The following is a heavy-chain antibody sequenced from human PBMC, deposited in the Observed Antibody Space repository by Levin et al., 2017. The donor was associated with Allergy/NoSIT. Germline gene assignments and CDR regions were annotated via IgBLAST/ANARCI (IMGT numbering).Heavy chain of an antibody. CDR1: PFTFSSYA. CDR3: MRGTYYYGSGSFSSDY. V-gene: IGHV3-30-3*01. D-gene: IGHD3-10*01. CDR2: ISYEANTE. Sequence: GESLKISCAASPFTFSSYAMHWVRQAPGKGLEWVAFISYEANTEYYADSVKGRFTISRDNSKNMLYLQMNSLRPEDTAVYYCMRGTYYYGSGSFSSDYWGQGTLVTVSS. J-gene: IGHJ4*02.